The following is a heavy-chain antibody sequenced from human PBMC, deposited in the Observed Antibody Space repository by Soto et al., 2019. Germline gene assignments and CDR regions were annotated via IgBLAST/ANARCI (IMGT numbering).Heavy chain of an antibody. V-gene: IGHV4-34*01. CDR2: INHLGSI. CDR3: ARGGISHWAYFYYMDV. CDR1: GGSLSDYF. D-gene: IGHD2-21*01. J-gene: IGHJ6*03. Sequence: PPETLSLTCVVSGGSLSDYFWSWIRQPPGMALEWIGEINHLGSINYNPSLKSRVTMSVDTSKNQFSLTLNSVTAADTATYYCARGGISHWAYFYYMDVWDRGTTVTVS.